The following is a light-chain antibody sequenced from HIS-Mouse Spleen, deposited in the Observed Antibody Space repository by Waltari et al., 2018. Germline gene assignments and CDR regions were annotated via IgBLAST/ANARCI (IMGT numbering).Light chain of an antibody. CDR3: YSTDSSGNHRV. Sequence: SYELTQPPSVSVSPGQTASITCSGDALPKKYAYWYQQKSGQAPLLVIYEDSKRPSGIPERVSGSSSGTMATLTISGAQVEDEADYYCYSTDSSGNHRVFGGGTKLTVL. V-gene: IGLV3-10*01. CDR2: EDS. J-gene: IGLJ2*01. CDR1: ALPKKY.